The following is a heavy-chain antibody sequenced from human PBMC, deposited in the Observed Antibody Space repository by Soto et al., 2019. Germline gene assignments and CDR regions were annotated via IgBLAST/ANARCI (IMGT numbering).Heavy chain of an antibody. CDR2: INPSGGST. Sequence: QVQLVQSGAEVKKPGASVKVSCKASGYTFTSYYMHWVRQAPGQGLEWMGIINPSGGSTSYAQKLQGRVTMTRDTATSTGYMELSRLRSEDTAVYYCAGDGETYWGQGPLVTVSS. V-gene: IGHV1-46*01. J-gene: IGHJ4*02. CDR1: GYTFTSYY. D-gene: IGHD7-27*01. CDR3: AGDGETY.